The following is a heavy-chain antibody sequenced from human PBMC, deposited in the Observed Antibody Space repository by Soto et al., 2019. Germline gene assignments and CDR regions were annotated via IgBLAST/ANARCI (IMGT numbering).Heavy chain of an antibody. CDR1: GYTFTSYG. J-gene: IGHJ6*02. V-gene: IGHV1-18*04. D-gene: IGHD3-3*01. CDR3: ARDGHVYDFWSGYYYYDGMDV. CDR2: ISAYNGNT. Sequence: ASVKVSCKASGYTFTSYGISWVRQAPGQGLEWMGWISAYNGNTNYAQKLQGRVTMTTDTSTSTAYMELRSLRSDDTAVYYCARDGHVYDFWSGYYYYDGMDVWGQGTTVTVSS.